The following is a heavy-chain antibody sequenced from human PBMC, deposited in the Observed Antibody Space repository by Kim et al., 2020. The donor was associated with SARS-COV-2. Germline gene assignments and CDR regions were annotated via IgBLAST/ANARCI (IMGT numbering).Heavy chain of an antibody. D-gene: IGHD3-10*01. CDR3: AVLLNYYGSGSPNY. CDR1: GYTFTSYD. CDR2: MNPNSGNT. J-gene: IGHJ4*02. Sequence: ASVKVSCKASGYTFTSYDINWVRQATGQGLEWMGWMNPNSGNTGYAQKFQGRVTMTRNTSISTAYMELSSLRSEDTAVYYCAVLLNYYGSGSPNYWGQGTLVTVSS. V-gene: IGHV1-8*01.